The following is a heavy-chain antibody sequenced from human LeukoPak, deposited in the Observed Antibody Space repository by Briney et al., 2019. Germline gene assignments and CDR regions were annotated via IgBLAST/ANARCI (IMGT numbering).Heavy chain of an antibody. V-gene: IGHV4-59*01. CDR1: GGSISTYY. CDR2: IYYSGST. J-gene: IGHJ4*02. Sequence: SETLSLTCTVSGGSISTYYWSWIRQPPGKGLEWIGYIYYSGSTNYNPSLKSRVTISVDTSKNQFSLKPSSVTVADTAVYYCARVEGYSYYFDYWGQGTLVTVSS. CDR3: ARVEGYSYYFDY. D-gene: IGHD5-12*01.